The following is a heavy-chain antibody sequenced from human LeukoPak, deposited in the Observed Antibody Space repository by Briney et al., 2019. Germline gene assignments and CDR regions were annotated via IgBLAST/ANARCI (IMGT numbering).Heavy chain of an antibody. V-gene: IGHV4-34*01. CDR3: ARDPRWLTPDCTSTSCYENYFDP. D-gene: IGHD2-2*01. J-gene: IGHJ5*02. Sequence: PSETLSLTCAVYGGSFSGYYWSWIRQPPGKGLEWIGEINHSGSTNYNPSLKSRVTISVETSNNQFSLKMYSVTAADTAVYYCARDPRWLTPDCTSTSCYENYFDPWGQGTLVTVSS. CDR1: GGSFSGYY. CDR2: INHSGST.